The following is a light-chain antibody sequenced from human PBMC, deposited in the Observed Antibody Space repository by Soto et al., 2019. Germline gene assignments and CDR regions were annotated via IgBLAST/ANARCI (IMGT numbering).Light chain of an antibody. CDR1: QSISSW. CDR3: QQYNSYSPLS. V-gene: IGKV1-5*01. CDR2: DAS. Sequence: DIQMTQSPSTLSASVGDRVTIACRASQSISSWLAWYQHKPGKAXKLLIYDASRLESGVPSRFSGSGSGTAFILIISSLQPDDFASYYCQQYNSYSPLSFGGGTKVDIK. J-gene: IGKJ4*01.